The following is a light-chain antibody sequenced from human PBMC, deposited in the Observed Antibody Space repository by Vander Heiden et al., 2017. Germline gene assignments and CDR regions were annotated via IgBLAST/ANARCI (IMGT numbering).Light chain of an antibody. Sequence: EIVMTQSPATLSVSPGERATLSCRASQSVSSNLAWYQQKPGQAPRLLIYGASTRATGIPARFSGSGSGTEFTLTISSLQSEDFAGYYCQHEKTFGQGTKVEIK. CDR3: QHEKT. CDR2: GAS. V-gene: IGKV3-15*01. CDR1: QSVSSN. J-gene: IGKJ1*01.